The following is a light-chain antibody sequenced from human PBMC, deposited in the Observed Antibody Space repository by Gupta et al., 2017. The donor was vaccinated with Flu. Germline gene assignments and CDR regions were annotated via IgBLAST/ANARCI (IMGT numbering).Light chain of an antibody. Sequence: PSSLSASVGDRVTITCRASESISTYLNWYQQKPGRAPNLLIYAASSLQSGVPSRFSGSGSGTDFTLTISRLQPEDFATYYCQQRDSPPITFGGGTKVEIK. CDR2: AAS. CDR1: ESISTY. V-gene: IGKV1-39*01. CDR3: QQRDSPPIT. J-gene: IGKJ4*01.